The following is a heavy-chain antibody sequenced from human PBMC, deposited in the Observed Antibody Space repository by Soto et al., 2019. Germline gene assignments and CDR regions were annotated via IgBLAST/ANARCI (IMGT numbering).Heavy chain of an antibody. D-gene: IGHD3-10*01. V-gene: IGHV3-30*04. CDR2: ISKDGSHK. CDR3: ARSRSGAVADSFDF. Sequence: QVQVVESGGGMVEPGRSLRLSCAASGFSFSRYAIHWVRQAPGKGLEWVAVISKDGSHKYYLESVKGRFTISRDNSKNILSVHMNSLTNEDTAVYYCARSRSGAVADSFDFWGQGTLVTVSS. CDR1: GFSFSRYA. J-gene: IGHJ4*02.